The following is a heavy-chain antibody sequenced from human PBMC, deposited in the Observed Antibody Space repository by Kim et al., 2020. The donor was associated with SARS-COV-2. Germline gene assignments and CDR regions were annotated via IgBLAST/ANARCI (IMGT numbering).Heavy chain of an antibody. J-gene: IGHJ4*02. D-gene: IGHD3-10*01. CDR3: ANSYGSGSYYNF. V-gene: IGHV3-43*01. Sequence: SYADSVKGRFTISRDNSKNSLYLQMNSLRTEDTALYYCANSYGSGSYYNFWGQGTLVTVSS.